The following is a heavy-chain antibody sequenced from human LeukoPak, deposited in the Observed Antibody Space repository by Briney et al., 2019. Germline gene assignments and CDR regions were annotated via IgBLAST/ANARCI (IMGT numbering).Heavy chain of an antibody. D-gene: IGHD6-19*01. CDR1: GYTFTSYG. J-gene: IGHJ4*02. CDR3: ARESGWYRPLGDFDY. V-gene: IGHV1-18*01. Sequence: ASVTVSCKASGYTFTSYGISWVRQAPGQGLEWMGWISAYNGNTNYAQKLQGRVTMTTDTSTSTAYMELRSLRSDDTAVYYCARESGWYRPLGDFDYWGQGTLVTVSS. CDR2: ISAYNGNT.